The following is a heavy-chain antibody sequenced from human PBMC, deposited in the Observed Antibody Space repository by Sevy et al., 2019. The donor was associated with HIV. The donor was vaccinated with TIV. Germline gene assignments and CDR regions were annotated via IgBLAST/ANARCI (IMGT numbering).Heavy chain of an antibody. J-gene: IGHJ4*02. CDR2: IYSSGST. D-gene: IGHD2-21*01. CDR3: ASSHLAFCGGDCFSPYYFDS. Sequence: SETLSLTCSVSGGSISSYSWNWIRQPPGKGLERIGYIYSSGSTNYNPSLKSRVTISVDMSKNQFSLKLSSVTAADTAVYYCASSHLAFCGGDCFSPYYFDSWGQGTLVTVSS. CDR1: GGSISSYS. V-gene: IGHV4-59*01.